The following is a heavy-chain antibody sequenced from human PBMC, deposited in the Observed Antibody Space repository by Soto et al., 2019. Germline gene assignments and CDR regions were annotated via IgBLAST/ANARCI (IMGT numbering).Heavy chain of an antibody. CDR2: ISWNSGSI. D-gene: IGHD2-15*01. CDR3: AKDITRLSGVVVVYYDY. V-gene: IGHV3-9*01. CDR1: GFTFDDYA. J-gene: IGHJ4*02. Sequence: GGSLRLSCAASGFTFDDYAMHWVRQAPGKGLEWVSGISWNSGSIGYADSVKGRFTISRDNAKNSLYLQMNSLRAEDTALYYCAKDITRLSGVVVVYYDYWGQGTLVTVSS.